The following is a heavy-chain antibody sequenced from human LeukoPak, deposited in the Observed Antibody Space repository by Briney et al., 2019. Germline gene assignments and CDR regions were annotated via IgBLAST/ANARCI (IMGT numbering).Heavy chain of an antibody. D-gene: IGHD2-15*01. CDR1: GFTFSHAW. J-gene: IGHJ6*02. CDR2: IISKTDGGAT. Sequence: PGGSLRLSCAASGFTFSHAWMSWVRQAPGKGLEWVGRIISKTDGGATDYAAPVKGRFTISRDDSKNTLYLQMNSLKTEDTAVYYCTGRGYCSGGSCPPYYYYGMDVWGQGTTVTVSS. V-gene: IGHV3-15*01. CDR3: TGRGYCSGGSCPPYYYYGMDV.